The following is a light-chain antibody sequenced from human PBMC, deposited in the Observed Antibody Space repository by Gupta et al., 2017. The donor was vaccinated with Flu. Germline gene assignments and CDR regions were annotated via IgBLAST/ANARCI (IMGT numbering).Light chain of an antibody. CDR2: ADS. J-gene: IGLJ2*01. CDR3: QVWDNSESV. V-gene: IGLV3-21*02. CDR1: NIGSKS. Sequence: CGGNNIGSKSVHWYQQKPGQAPVLVVYADSDRPSGIPERFSGSNSGKTATLTISRGEAGDEADYYCQVWDNSESVFGGGTKLIVL.